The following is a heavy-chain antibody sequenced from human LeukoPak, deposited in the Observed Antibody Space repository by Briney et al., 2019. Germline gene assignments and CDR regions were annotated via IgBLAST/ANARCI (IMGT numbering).Heavy chain of an antibody. CDR3: ARWGQTSGYYYVDN. CDR1: GFTLSSNW. Sequence: GGSLRLSCGASGFTLSSNWMTWVRQAPGRGLEWVASIKQDGSVKYYVDPVKGRFTISRDNARNSLSLQMNSLGVEDTAVYFCARWGQTSGYYYVDNWGQGTLVTVSS. D-gene: IGHD5-12*01. CDR2: IKQDGSVK. V-gene: IGHV3-7*01. J-gene: IGHJ4*02.